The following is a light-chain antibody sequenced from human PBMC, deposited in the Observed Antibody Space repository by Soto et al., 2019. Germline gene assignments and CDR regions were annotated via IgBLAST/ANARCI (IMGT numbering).Light chain of an antibody. J-gene: IGLJ1*01. CDR3: SSYGSTSTRYV. CDR2: EVS. Sequence: QSVLTQPASVSGSPGQSITIPCTGTSSDVGGYPYVSWYQQHPGKAPKVIIYEVSHRPSGVSDRFSGSKSGNTASLTISGLQAEDAGDYFCSSYGSTSTRYVFGTGTKVTVL. CDR1: SSDVGGYPY. V-gene: IGLV2-14*01.